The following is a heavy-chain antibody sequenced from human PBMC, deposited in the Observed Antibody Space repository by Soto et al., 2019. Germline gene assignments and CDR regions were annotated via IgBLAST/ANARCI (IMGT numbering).Heavy chain of an antibody. D-gene: IGHD4-17*01. CDR3: ATKFYGYFDY. V-gene: IGHV1-69*13. CDR2: IIPIFGTA. CDR1: GGTFSSYA. Sequence: ASVKVSCKASGGTFSSYAISWVRQAPGQGLEWMGGIIPIFGTANYAQKLQDRVTITADESTSTAYMELSSLRSEDTAVYYCATKFYGYFDYWGQGTLVTVSS. J-gene: IGHJ4*02.